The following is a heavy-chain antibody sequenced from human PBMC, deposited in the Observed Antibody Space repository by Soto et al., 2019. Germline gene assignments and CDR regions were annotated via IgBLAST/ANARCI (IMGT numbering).Heavy chain of an antibody. D-gene: IGHD6-6*01. CDR3: ARERAARRWNNWFDP. CDR1: GFTFSSYG. CDR2: IWYDGSNK. Sequence: SLRLSCAASGFTFSSYGMHWVRQAPGKGLEWVAVIWYDGSNKYYADSVKGRFTISRDNSKNTLYLQMNSLRAEDTAVYYCARERAARRWNNWFDPWGQGTLVTVSS. J-gene: IGHJ5*02. V-gene: IGHV3-33*01.